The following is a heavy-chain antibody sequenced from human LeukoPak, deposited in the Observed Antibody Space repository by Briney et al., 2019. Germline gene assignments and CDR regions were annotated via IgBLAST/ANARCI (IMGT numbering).Heavy chain of an antibody. J-gene: IGHJ4*02. CDR2: TRNKPNGYTT. D-gene: IGHD4-17*01. Sequence: GGSLRFSCAASGFSITDHYMGWVRQAPGKGLEWVGRTRNKPNGYTTDYGTSVKGRFIVSRDDSENSLYLQMNGLKTEDTAVYYCVRVRHGDYFDYWGQGTLVTVSS. CDR1: GFSITDHY. CDR3: VRVRHGDYFDY. V-gene: IGHV3-72*01.